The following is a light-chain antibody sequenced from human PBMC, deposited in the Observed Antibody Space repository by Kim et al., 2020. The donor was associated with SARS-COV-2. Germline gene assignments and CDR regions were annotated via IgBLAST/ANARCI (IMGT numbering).Light chain of an antibody. V-gene: IGKV1-33*01. CDR3: QQYDSFLFT. CDR1: QDISNY. J-gene: IGKJ4*01. CDR2: DAS. Sequence: DIQMTQSPSSLSASVGDRVTITCQASQDISNYLNWYQQKPGKAPKVLIYDASKLETGVPSRFSGSGSGTDFTLTISSLQPEDIATYYCQQYDSFLFTFGGRTKVDIK.